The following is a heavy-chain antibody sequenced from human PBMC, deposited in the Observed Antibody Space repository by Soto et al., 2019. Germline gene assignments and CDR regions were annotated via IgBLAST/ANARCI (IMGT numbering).Heavy chain of an antibody. CDR2: INPNSGGT. CDR1: GYTFTGYY. D-gene: IGHD3-10*01. CDR3: ARCGLPPTLWCGELQNWFDP. V-gene: IGHV1-2*02. J-gene: IGHJ5*02. Sequence: GASVKVSCKASGYTFTGYYMHWVRQAPGQGLEWMGWINPNSGGTNYAQKFQGRVTMTRDTSISTAYMELSRLRSDDTAVYYCARCGLPPTLWCGELQNWFDPWGQGTLVTVSS.